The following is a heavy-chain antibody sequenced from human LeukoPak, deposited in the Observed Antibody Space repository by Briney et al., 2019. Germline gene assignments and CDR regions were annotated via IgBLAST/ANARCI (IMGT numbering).Heavy chain of an antibody. J-gene: IGHJ6*02. Sequence: SETLSLTCTVSGGSISSYYWSWIRQPAGKGLEWIGRIYTSGSTNYNPSLKSRVTMSVDTSKNQFSLKLSSVTAADTAVYYCARDRALLDFWSGYYFSTAPGGYGMDVWGQGTTVTVSS. CDR3: ARDRALLDFWSGYYFSTAPGGYGMDV. D-gene: IGHD3-3*01. CDR2: IYTSGST. V-gene: IGHV4-4*07. CDR1: GGSISSYY.